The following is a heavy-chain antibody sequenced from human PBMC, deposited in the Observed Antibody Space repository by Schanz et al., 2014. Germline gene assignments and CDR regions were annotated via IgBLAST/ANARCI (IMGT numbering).Heavy chain of an antibody. CDR3: VPMSIAAH. CDR1: GLTLSDYW. Sequence: EVQLVESGGGLVQPGGSLRLSCAASGLTLSDYWMHWVRQAPGKGPEWISHIRADGRMTNYAASVEGRFTISRDVAKNSLYLQMNSLRAEDTAVYYCVPMSIAAHWGQGTLVTVSS. CDR2: IRADGRMT. D-gene: IGHD6-6*01. J-gene: IGHJ4*02. V-gene: IGHV3-74*01.